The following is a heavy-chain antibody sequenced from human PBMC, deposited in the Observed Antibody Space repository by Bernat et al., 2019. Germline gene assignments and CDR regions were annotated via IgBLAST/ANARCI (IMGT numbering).Heavy chain of an antibody. CDR1: GFTFNQAW. J-gene: IGHJ4*02. V-gene: IGHV3-15*01. Sequence: EVQLVESGGGLVKPGGSLRLSCAASGFTFNQAWMSWVRQAPGKGLEWVGRMKTTTDGGTSDYAAPVNGRFTISRDDSKNTLYLQMNSLKIEDTAVYYCTTPLFKTTNYWGQGTLVTVSS. D-gene: IGHD1-1*01. CDR2: MKTTTDGGTS. CDR3: TTPLFKTTNY.